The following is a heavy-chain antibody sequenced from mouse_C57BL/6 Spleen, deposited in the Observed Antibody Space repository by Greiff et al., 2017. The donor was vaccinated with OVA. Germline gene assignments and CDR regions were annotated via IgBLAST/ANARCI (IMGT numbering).Heavy chain of an antibody. CDR1: GYTFTDYY. J-gene: IGHJ3*01. V-gene: IGHV1-26*01. CDR2: INPNNGGT. Sequence: VQLQQSGPELVKPGASVKISCKASGYTFTDYYMNWVKQSHGKSLEWIGDINPNNGGTSYNQQFKGKATLTVDKSSSTAYMELRSLTSEYSAVYYCARGERDCFAYWGQGTLVTVSA. CDR3: ARGERDCFAY.